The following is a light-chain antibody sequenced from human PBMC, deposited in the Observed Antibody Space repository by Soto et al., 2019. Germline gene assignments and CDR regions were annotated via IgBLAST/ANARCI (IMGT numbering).Light chain of an antibody. CDR3: QSYDRRLSGGV. CDR1: SSNIGAGYD. CDR2: YNT. Sequence: QSVLTQPPSVSGAPGQRGTISFTGSSSNIGAGYDVQWYKQLPGTAPKLLIYYNTDRHSGVADRFSGSKSGTSASLAITGLQAEDEADYYCQSYDRRLSGGVFGGGTKLTVL. V-gene: IGLV1-40*01. J-gene: IGLJ3*02.